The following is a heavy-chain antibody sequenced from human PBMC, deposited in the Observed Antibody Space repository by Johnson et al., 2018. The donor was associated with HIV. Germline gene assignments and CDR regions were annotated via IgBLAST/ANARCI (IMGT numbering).Heavy chain of an antibody. V-gene: IGHV3-30*03. CDR3: KGSGIAAAGDAFDI. CDR2: ISYDGGNK. CDR1: GFTFNTYT. Sequence: QVQLVESGGGVVQPGRSLRLFCAVSGFTFNTYTMHWVRQAPGKGLEWVAVISYDGGNKYYADSVKGRFTISRDTSKNTLYLQMNSLGTEDTAIYYCKGSGIAAAGDAFDIWGQGTMVTVSS. J-gene: IGHJ3*02. D-gene: IGHD6-13*01.